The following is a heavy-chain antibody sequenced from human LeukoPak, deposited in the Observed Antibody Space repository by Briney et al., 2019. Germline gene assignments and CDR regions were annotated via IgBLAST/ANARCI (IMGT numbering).Heavy chain of an antibody. CDR1: GFTFSGYW. CDR2: IKQDGNEK. D-gene: IGHD4-17*01. V-gene: IGHV3-7*01. J-gene: IGHJ4*02. Sequence: GGSLRLSCAASGFTFSGYWMSWVRQAPGRGLEWVANIKQDGNEKYYVDSVKGQFTISRDNAKNSLYLQMNSLRAEDTAVYYCARSRGDYERGYFDYWGQGTLVTVSS. CDR3: ARSRGDYERGYFDY.